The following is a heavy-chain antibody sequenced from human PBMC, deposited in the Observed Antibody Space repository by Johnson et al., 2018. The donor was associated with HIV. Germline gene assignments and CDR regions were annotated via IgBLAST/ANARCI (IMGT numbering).Heavy chain of an antibody. V-gene: IGHV3-48*01. Sequence: VQLVESGGGEVQPGGSLRLSCAASGFTFSSYGMHWVRQAPGKGLEWVSYISSGGRTIYYADSVKGRFTISRDNSKNTVSLQMNSLRAEDTALYYCARGFRSAFVDSFDIWGQGTMVTVSS. D-gene: IGHD3-3*01. CDR3: ARGFRSAFVDSFDI. CDR1: GFTFSSYG. J-gene: IGHJ3*02. CDR2: ISSGGRTI.